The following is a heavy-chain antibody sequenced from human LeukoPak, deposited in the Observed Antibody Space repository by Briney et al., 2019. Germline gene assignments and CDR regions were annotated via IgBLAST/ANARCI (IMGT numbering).Heavy chain of an antibody. V-gene: IGHV4-34*01. Sequence: KPSETLSLTCAVYGGSFSGYYWSWIRQPPGKGLEWIGEINHSGSTNYNPSLKSRVTISVDTSKNQFSLKLSSVTAADTAVYYCARGYSSSWYDVGMGVWGQGTTVTVSS. CDR3: ARGYSSSWYDVGMGV. D-gene: IGHD6-13*01. J-gene: IGHJ6*02. CDR1: GGSFSGYY. CDR2: INHSGST.